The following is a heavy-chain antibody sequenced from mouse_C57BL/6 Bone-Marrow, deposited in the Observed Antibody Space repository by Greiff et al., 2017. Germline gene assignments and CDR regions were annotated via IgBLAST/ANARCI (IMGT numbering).Heavy chain of an antibody. Sequence: QVQLKESGPGLVAPSQSLSITCTVSGFSLTSYGVDWVRQSPGKGLEWLGVIWGVGSTNYNSALKSRLSISKDNSKSQVFLNMNSLQTDDTAMYYGASGTGKGFAYWGQGTLVTVSA. V-gene: IGHV2-6*01. CDR3: ASGTGKGFAY. J-gene: IGHJ3*01. CDR1: GFSLTSYG. D-gene: IGHD4-1*01. CDR2: IWGVGST.